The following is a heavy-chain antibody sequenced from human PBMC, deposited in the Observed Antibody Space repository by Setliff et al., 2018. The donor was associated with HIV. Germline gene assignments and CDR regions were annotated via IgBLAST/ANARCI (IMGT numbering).Heavy chain of an antibody. J-gene: IGHJ6*03. V-gene: IGHV1-2*02. CDR1: GYTFSAYY. CDR3: ARKRKDYYGSGSYSGFYYYYHMDV. Sequence: RASVKVSCKASGYTFSAYYVHWVRQAPGQGLEWMGWMNPNSGGASYAQMFQGRVNMTRDSSINTAYLELNNLTSDDSAIYYCARKRKDYYGSGSYSGFYYYYHMDVWGQGTTVTVSS. D-gene: IGHD3-10*01. CDR2: MNPNSGGA.